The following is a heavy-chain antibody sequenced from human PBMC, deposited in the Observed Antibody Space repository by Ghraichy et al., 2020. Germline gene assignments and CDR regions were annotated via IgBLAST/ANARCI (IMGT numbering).Heavy chain of an antibody. V-gene: IGHV3-7*04. CDR1: GFTFSSYW. J-gene: IGHJ2*01. CDR2: IKEDGSEK. Sequence: LSLTCAASGFTFSSYWMSWVRQAPGKGLEWVANIKEDGSEKYYVDSVKGRFTISRDNAKNSLYLQMSSLRAEDTAVYYCARAPDYVWGSYRAILYFDLWGRGTLVTVSS. CDR3: ARAPDYVWGSYRAILYFDL. D-gene: IGHD3-16*02.